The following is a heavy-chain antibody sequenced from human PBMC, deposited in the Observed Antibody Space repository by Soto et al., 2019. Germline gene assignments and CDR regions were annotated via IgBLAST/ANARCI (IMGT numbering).Heavy chain of an antibody. CDR2: IKQDGSEK. D-gene: IGHD5-12*01. Sequence: VQLVESGGGLVQPGGSLRLSCAASGFTFSSYWMSWVRQAPGKGLEWVANIKQDGSEKYYVDSVKGRFTISRDNAKNSLYLQMNSLRAEDTAVYYCARDVDVDIVAPPGDYWGQGTLVTVSS. CDR3: ARDVDVDIVAPPGDY. CDR1: GFTFSSYW. V-gene: IGHV3-7*05. J-gene: IGHJ4*02.